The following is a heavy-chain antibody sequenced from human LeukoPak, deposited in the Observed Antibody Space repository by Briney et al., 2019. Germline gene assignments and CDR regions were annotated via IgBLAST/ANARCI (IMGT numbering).Heavy chain of an antibody. Sequence: GASVKVSCKASGYTFTSYGISWVRQAPGQGLEWMGWINPNSGGTNYAQKFQGRVTMTRDTSISTAYMELSRLRSDDTAVYYCARSRDVDTAMASWGQGTLVTVSS. CDR2: INPNSGGT. V-gene: IGHV1-2*02. CDR3: ARSRDVDTAMAS. CDR1: GYTFTSYG. J-gene: IGHJ4*02. D-gene: IGHD5-18*01.